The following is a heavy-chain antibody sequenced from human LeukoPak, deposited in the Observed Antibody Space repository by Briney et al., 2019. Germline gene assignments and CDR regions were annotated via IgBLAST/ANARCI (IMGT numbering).Heavy chain of an antibody. CDR2: INPTGGST. J-gene: IGHJ5*02. Sequence: GASVKVSCKASGYTFTSYYMHWVRQAPGQGLEWMGLINPTGGSTGYAQKFQGRVTMTRDMSTSTGYMELSSLRSGDTAIYYRARDNSVGDNAWWFDPWGQGTLVTVSS. D-gene: IGHD1-26*01. CDR3: ARDNSVGDNAWWFDP. CDR1: GYTFTSYY. V-gene: IGHV1-46*01.